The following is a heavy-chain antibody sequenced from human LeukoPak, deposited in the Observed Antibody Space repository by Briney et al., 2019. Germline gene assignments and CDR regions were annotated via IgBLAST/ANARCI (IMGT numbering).Heavy chain of an antibody. V-gene: IGHV3-64D*06. CDR2: ISINGGST. CDR1: GFTFSSYA. D-gene: IGHD3-10*01. Sequence: GGSLRLSCSASGFTFSSYAMHWVRRAPGKGLEYVSGISINGGSTDYAGSVKGRFTISRDNSKNMVYLQMSSLRAEDTAVYYCVKESRVVRGVIMDAFDMWGQGTMVTVSS. CDR3: VKESRVVRGVIMDAFDM. J-gene: IGHJ3*02.